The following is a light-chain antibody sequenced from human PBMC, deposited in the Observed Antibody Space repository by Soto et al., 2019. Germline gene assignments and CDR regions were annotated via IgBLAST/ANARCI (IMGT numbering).Light chain of an antibody. CDR2: DVS. CDR1: TSDVGAYNY. J-gene: IGLJ1*01. Sequence: QSALTQPASVSGSPGQSITISCTGTTSDVGAYNYVSWFQQYPGKAPKLMSYDVSTRPSGVSYRFSGSKSGNTASLTISGLQAEDEADYYCSSYTTTDNYVFGTGTKVTVL. CDR3: SSYTTTDNYV. V-gene: IGLV2-14*01.